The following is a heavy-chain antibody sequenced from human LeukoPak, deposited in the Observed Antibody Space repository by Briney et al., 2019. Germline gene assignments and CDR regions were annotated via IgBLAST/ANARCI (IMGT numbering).Heavy chain of an antibody. CDR2: ISSSSSYI. V-gene: IGHV3-21*01. J-gene: IGHJ4*02. CDR1: GFTFSSYS. D-gene: IGHD3-22*01. Sequence: KSGGSLRLSCAASGFTFSSYSMNWVRQAPGKGLEWVSSISSSSSYIYYADSVKGRFTISRDNAKNSLYLQMNSLRAEDTAVYYCARAPWTAPYYYDSSGYQPPHYWGQGTLVTVSS. CDR3: ARAPWTAPYYYDSSGYQPPHY.